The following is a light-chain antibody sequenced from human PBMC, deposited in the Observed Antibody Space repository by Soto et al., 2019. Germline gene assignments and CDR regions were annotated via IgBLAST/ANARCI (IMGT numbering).Light chain of an antibody. CDR3: QQYGSPPIT. CDR1: QSVSSTY. J-gene: IGKJ5*01. V-gene: IGKV3-20*01. CDR2: GTS. Sequence: EFVLTQSPGTLSLSPGERATLSCRASQSVSSTYLAWYQQQPGQAPRLLMSGTSNRATGIPDRFSGSGSGTDFTLTISRLEPEDFAVYYCQQYGSPPITFGQGTRLEIK.